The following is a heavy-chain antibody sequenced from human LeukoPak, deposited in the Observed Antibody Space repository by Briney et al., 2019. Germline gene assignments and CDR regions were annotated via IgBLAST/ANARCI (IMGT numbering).Heavy chain of an antibody. CDR1: GYTFTSYW. J-gene: IGHJ4*02. CDR2: IYPGDSDT. D-gene: IGHD2-2*01. V-gene: IGHV5-51*01. CDR3: ARAHTLDRSTKYYFDY. Sequence: KPGESLKISCKGSGYTFTSYWIGWARQMPGEGLEWMGIIYPGDSDTTYSPSFQGQVTISADMSISTAYLQWSSLRASDTAMYYCARAHTLDRSTKYYFDYWGQGTLVTVSS.